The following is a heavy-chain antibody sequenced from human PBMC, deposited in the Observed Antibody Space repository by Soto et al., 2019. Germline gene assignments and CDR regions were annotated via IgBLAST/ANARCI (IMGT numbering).Heavy chain of an antibody. CDR2: MNAYNGNT. J-gene: IGHJ4*02. V-gene: IGHV1-18*01. CDR3: AREPPRYCSGGSCLSY. CDR1: GYTFTSYD. D-gene: IGHD2-15*01. Sequence: GASVKVSCKASGYTFTSYDINWVRQATGQGLEWMGWMNAYNGNTNYAQKLQGRVTMTTDTSTSTAYMELRSLRSDDTAVYYCAREPPRYCSGGSCLSYWGQGTLVTVSS.